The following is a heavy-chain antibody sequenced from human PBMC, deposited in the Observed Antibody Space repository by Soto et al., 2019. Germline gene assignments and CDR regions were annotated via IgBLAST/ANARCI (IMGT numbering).Heavy chain of an antibody. D-gene: IGHD1-26*01. CDR2: RSYDGSNT. Sequence: QVQLVESGGGVVQPGRSLRLSCVASGFTFSSYGMHWVRQGPGKGLEWVAIRSYDGSNTYYADSVKGRFTISRDNSKNTLYLQMNSLRTEDTSVYYCAKEGGLSGSYYISSSYYFDYWGQGTLVTVSS. CDR3: AKEGGLSGSYYISSSYYFDY. V-gene: IGHV3-30*18. CDR1: GFTFSSYG. J-gene: IGHJ4*02.